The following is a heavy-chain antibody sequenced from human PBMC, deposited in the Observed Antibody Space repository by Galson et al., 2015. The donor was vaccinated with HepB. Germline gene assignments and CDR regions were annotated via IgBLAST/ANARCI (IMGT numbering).Heavy chain of an antibody. V-gene: IGHV3-11*01. CDR1: GFTFSDYF. Sequence: SLRLSCAASGFTFSDYFFYWIRQAPGKGLEWVSYISSSSSTIYYADSVKGRFTISRDNAKKSLYLQMNSLRAEDTAVYYCARGLAIFGVVRYYYGMDVWGQGTTVTVSS. D-gene: IGHD3-3*01. CDR2: ISSSSSTI. CDR3: ARGLAIFGVVRYYYGMDV. J-gene: IGHJ6*02.